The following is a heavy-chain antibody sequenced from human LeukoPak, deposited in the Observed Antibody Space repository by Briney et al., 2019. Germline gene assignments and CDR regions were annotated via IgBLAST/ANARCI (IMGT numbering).Heavy chain of an antibody. CDR2: IRYDESVQ. J-gene: IGHJ3*02. D-gene: IGHD3-16*01. Sequence: GGSLRLSCAASGFTFSGSGMHWVRQAPGKGPEWGAFIRYDESVQSYANSVKGRFTASRDNSKNTLFLQMNNLRAEDTAVYYCARDLPGGAKAFNIWGLGTMVIVSS. CDR1: GFTFSGSG. CDR3: ARDLPGGAKAFNI. V-gene: IGHV3-30*02.